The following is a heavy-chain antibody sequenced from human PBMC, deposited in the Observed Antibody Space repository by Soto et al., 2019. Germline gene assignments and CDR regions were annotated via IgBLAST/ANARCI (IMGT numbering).Heavy chain of an antibody. D-gene: IGHD5-18*01. CDR1: GFTFSSYA. J-gene: IGHJ6*02. CDR3: ARAINTAMVTHYYYYGMDV. CDR2: ISYDGSNK. V-gene: IGHV3-30-3*01. Sequence: PGGSLRLSCAASGFTFSSYAMHWVRQSPGKGLEWVAVISYDGSNKYYADSVKGRFTISRDNSKNTLYLQMNSLRAEDTAVYYCARAINTAMVTHYYYYGMDVWGQGTTVTVSS.